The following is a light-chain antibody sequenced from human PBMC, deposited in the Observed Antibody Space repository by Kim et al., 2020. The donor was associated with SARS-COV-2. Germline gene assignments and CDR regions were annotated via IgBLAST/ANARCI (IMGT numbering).Light chain of an antibody. CDR1: SSNIGSNY. CDR3: AAWDDSLGWV. Sequence: ELTQPPSASGTPGQRVTISCSGSSSNIGSNYVYWYQQLPGTAPKLLIYRNNQRPSGVPDRFSGSKSGTSASLAISGLRSEDEADYYCAAWDDSLGWVFGGGTQLTVL. J-gene: IGLJ3*02. V-gene: IGLV1-47*01. CDR2: RNN.